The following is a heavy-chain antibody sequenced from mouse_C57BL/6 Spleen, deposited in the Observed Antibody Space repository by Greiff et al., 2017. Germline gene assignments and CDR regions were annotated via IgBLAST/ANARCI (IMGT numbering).Heavy chain of an antibody. D-gene: IGHD2-4*01. J-gene: IGHJ3*01. V-gene: IGHV1-52*01. CDR3: ARYGDYDSWFAY. CDR1: GYTFTSYW. CDR2: IDPSDSET. Sequence: VQLQQPGAELVRPGSSVKLSCKASGYTFTSYWMPWVKQRPIQGLEWIGNIDPSDSETHYTHKLKDKVTFTVDKSYSTAYMQLSRLTSEESAVDYCARYGDYDSWFAYWGQGTLVTVSA.